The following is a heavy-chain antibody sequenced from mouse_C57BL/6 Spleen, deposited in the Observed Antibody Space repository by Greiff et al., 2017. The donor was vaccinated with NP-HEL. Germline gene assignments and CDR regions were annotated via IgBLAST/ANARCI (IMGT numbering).Heavy chain of an antibody. Sequence: EVQLQQSGPVLVKPGASVKMSCKASGYTFTDYYMNWVKQSHGKSLEWIGVINPYNGGTSYNQKFKGKATLTVDKSSSTAYMELNSLTAEDSAVYYCARWVTGSDYYAMDYWGQGTSVTVSS. V-gene: IGHV1-19*01. CDR3: ARWVTGSDYYAMDY. CDR1: GYTFTDYY. D-gene: IGHD2-2*01. J-gene: IGHJ4*01. CDR2: INPYNGGT.